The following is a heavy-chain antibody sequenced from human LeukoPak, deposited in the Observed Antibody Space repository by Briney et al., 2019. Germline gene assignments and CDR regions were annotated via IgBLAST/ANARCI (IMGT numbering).Heavy chain of an antibody. CDR3: ARGVGSGWYGMAHFDY. D-gene: IGHD6-19*01. CDR1: GGSFSGYY. V-gene: IGHV4-34*01. CDR2: INHSGST. Sequence: SETLSLTCAVYGGSFSGYYWSWIRQPPGKGLEWIGEINHSGSTNYNPSLKSRVTISVDTSKNQFSLKLSSVTAADTAVYYCARGVGSGWYGMAHFDYWGQGTLVTVSS. J-gene: IGHJ4*02.